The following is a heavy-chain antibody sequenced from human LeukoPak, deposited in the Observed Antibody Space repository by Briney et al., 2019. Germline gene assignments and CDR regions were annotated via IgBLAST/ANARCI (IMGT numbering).Heavy chain of an antibody. D-gene: IGHD6-13*01. CDR1: GGSISSSSYY. CDR2: IYYSGST. Sequence: PSETLSLTCTVSGGSISSSSYYWGWIRQPPGKGLEWIGSIYYSGSTYYNPSLKSRVTISVDTSKNQFSLKLSSVTAADTAVYYCARRPQAAAFNWFDPWGQGTLVTVSS. J-gene: IGHJ5*02. CDR3: ARRPQAAAFNWFDP. V-gene: IGHV4-39*01.